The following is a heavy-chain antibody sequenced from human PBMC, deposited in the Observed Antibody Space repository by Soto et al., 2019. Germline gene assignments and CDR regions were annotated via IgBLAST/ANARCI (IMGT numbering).Heavy chain of an antibody. Sequence: QVQLVQSGAEVKKPGSSVKVSCKASGGSLSNYGISWVRQAPGQGLEWMGAIIPVFGTPNYAQKFQDRVTITADESTTTVCMEVSSLTSEDTAVYYCARGDATKIVVTTYYAMDVWGQGTTVTVSS. CDR1: GGSLSNYG. V-gene: IGHV1-69*12. CDR2: IIPVFGTP. CDR3: ARGDATKIVVTTYYAMDV. J-gene: IGHJ6*02. D-gene: IGHD3-22*01.